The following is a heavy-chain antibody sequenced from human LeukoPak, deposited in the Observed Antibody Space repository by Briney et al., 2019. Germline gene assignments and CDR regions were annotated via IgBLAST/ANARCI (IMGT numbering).Heavy chain of an antibody. CDR2: IKQDGSER. J-gene: IGHJ5*02. V-gene: IGHV3-7*03. D-gene: IGHD6-13*01. Sequence: GGSLRLSCEASGFTFSTFWMTWVRQVPGKGLEWVANIKQDGSERNYVDSVKGRFTISRDNAKNSLYLQMNSLRAEDTAVYYCARGASSSPWGQGTLVTASS. CDR3: ARGASSSP. CDR1: GFTFSTFW.